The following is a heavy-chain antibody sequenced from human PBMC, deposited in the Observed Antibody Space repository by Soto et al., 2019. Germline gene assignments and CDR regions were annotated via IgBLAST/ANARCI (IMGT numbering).Heavy chain of an antibody. CDR2: IIPIFGTA. J-gene: IGHJ4*02. D-gene: IGHD3-10*01. CDR1: GGTFSSYA. V-gene: IGHV1-69*01. CDR3: ARERAPYYYYEGIGN. Sequence: SVKVSCKASGGTFSSYAISWVRQAPGQGLEWMGGIIPIFGTANYAQKFQGRVTITADESTSTAYMELSSLRSEDTAVYYCARERAPYYYYEGIGNWGQGTLVTVSS.